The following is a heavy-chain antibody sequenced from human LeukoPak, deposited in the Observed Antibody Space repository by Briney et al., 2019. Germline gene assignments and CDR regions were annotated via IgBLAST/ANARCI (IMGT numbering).Heavy chain of an antibody. CDR2: IYHSGST. J-gene: IGHJ5*02. Sequence: SQTLSLTCAVSGGSISSGGYSWSWIRQPPGKGLEWIGYIYHSGSTYYNPSLKSRVTISVDRSKNQFSPKLSSVTAADTAVYYCARGIYDFWSGSWFDPWGQGTLVTVSS. V-gene: IGHV4-30-2*01. CDR3: ARGIYDFWSGSWFDP. D-gene: IGHD3-3*01. CDR1: GGSISSGGYS.